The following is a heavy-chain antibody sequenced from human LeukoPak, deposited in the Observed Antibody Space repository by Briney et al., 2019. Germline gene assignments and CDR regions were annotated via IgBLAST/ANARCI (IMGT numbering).Heavy chain of an antibody. D-gene: IGHD1-26*01. CDR3: AKQVVGATSKNAFDM. CDR2: ISGSGVTT. J-gene: IGHJ3*02. CDR1: GFTFSSYA. V-gene: IGHV3-23*01. Sequence: PGGSLRLSCAASGFTFSSYAMSWVRQAPGKGLEWVSAISGSGVTTYYADSLKGLFTISRDNSKNMLYLQMSSLRAEDTAVYFCAKQVVGATSKNAFDMWGQETMVIVSS.